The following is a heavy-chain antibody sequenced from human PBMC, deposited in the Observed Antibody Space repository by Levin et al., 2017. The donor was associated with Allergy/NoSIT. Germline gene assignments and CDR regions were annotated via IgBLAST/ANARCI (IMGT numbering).Heavy chain of an antibody. V-gene: IGHV4-59*01. D-gene: IGHD1-1*01. Sequence: GSLRLSCSISGGSISIFYWNWIRQSPGKGLEWIGYITHSGRTNYNPTLKSRLTISLDTSKNQFSLKLNSMTAADTAVYYCARDTGGFAFDIWGQGALVTVSS. J-gene: IGHJ3*02. CDR3: ARDTGGFAFDI. CDR1: GGSISIFY. CDR2: ITHSGRT.